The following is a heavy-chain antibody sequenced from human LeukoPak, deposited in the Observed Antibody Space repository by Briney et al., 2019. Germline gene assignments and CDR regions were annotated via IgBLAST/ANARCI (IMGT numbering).Heavy chain of an antibody. CDR2: MNPNSGNT. J-gene: IGHJ4*02. Sequence: GASVKVSCKASGYTFTSYDINWVRQATGQGLEWMGWMNPNSGNTGYAQKFQGRVTITRNTSISTAYMELSSLRSDDTAVYHCARSPDYSRFDYWGQGTLVTVSS. CDR3: ARSPDYSRFDY. V-gene: IGHV1-8*03. D-gene: IGHD4-11*01. CDR1: GYTFTSYD.